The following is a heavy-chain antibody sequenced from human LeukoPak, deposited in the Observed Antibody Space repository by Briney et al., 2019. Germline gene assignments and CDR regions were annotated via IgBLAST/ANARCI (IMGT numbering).Heavy chain of an antibody. CDR1: GFTFSSYS. CDR3: ARGGSSSSWFDP. CDR2: VSYAEIHK. Sequence: GGSLRLSCAASGFTFSSYSIHWVRQAPGKGLEWVAVVSYAEIHKYYGESVKGRFTISRDESKNTLYLQMSSLRPEDTAVYYCARGGSSSSWFDPWGQGTLVTVSS. D-gene: IGHD6-6*01. J-gene: IGHJ5*02. V-gene: IGHV3-30*04.